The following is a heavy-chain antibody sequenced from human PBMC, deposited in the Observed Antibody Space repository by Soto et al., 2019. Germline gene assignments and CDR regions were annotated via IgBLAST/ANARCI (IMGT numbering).Heavy chain of an antibody. V-gene: IGHV4-39*07. Sequence: SETLSLTCTVSGGSISSSSYYWGWIRQPPGKGLEWIGSIYYSGSTYYNPSLKSRVTISVDTSKNQFSLKLSSVTAADTAVYYCARSRGGTRNFDYWGQGTLVTVSS. CDR1: GGSISSSSYY. D-gene: IGHD3-16*01. CDR3: ARSRGGTRNFDY. J-gene: IGHJ4*02. CDR2: IYYSGST.